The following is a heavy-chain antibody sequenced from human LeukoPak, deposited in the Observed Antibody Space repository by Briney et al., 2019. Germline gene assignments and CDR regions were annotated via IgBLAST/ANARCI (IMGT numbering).Heavy chain of an antibody. Sequence: QPGGSLRLSCAASGFTFSSYWMSWVRQAPGKGLEWVANLKQDGTEKYHLDSVKGRFTISRDNAKNSLYLQMNSLRAEDAAVYYCATQVVGATTIDHWGQGTLVTVSS. CDR3: ATQVVGATTIDH. CDR1: GFTFSSYW. J-gene: IGHJ4*02. D-gene: IGHD1-26*01. V-gene: IGHV3-7*01. CDR2: LKQDGTEK.